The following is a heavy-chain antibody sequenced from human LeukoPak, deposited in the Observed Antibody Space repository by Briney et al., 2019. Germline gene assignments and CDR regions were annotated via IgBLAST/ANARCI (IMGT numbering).Heavy chain of an antibody. CDR2: ISYDGSNK. V-gene: IGHV3-30*03. CDR3: ARAPGSGSYYGPFYY. D-gene: IGHD1-26*01. J-gene: IGHJ4*02. Sequence: GGSLRLSCAASGFTFSSCAMHWVRQAPGKGLEWVAIISYDGSNKYYTDSLKGRFSISRDNSKNTLYLQMNSLRAEDTAVYYCARAPGSGSYYGPFYYWGQGTLVTVSS. CDR1: GFTFSSCA.